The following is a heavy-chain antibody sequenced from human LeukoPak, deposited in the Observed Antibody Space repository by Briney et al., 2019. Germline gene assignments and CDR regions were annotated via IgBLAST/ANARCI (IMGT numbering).Heavy chain of an antibody. V-gene: IGHV5-51*01. CDR2: IYPGDSET. CDR1: GYSFNNYW. Sequence: GESLKISCKGSGYSFNNYWIGWVRQMPGKGLEWMGIIYPGDSETKYSPSFQGQVTISAEKSISTAYLQWSSLRASDSAIYYCARIIYGFYYFEYLGQGTLVHGSP. D-gene: IGHD2-2*02. CDR3: ARIIYGFYYFEY. J-gene: IGHJ4*02.